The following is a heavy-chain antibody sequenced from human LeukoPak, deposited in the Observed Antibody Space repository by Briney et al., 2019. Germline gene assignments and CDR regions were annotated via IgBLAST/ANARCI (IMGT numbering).Heavy chain of an antibody. J-gene: IGHJ4*02. Sequence: PSETLSLTRTVSGGSISSGSYYWSWIRQPAGKGLEWIGRIYTSGSTNYNPSLKSRVTISVDTSKNQFSLKLSSVTAADTAVYYCAREGGLIVASGFDYWGQGTLVTVSS. D-gene: IGHD3-22*01. CDR1: GGSISSGSYY. CDR2: IYTSGST. V-gene: IGHV4-61*02. CDR3: AREGGLIVASGFDY.